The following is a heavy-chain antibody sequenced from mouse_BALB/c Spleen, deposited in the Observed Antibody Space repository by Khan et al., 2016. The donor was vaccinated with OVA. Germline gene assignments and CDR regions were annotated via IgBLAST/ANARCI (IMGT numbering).Heavy chain of an antibody. V-gene: IGHV3-2*02. D-gene: IGHD1-1*01. CDR3: ARKNYYGYAMDY. CDR2: ISYSGST. J-gene: IGHJ4*01. Sequence: QLEESGPGLVKPSQSLSLTCTVTGYSITSGYAWNWIRQFPGNKLEWMGYISYSGSTSYNPSLRSRISITRDTSKNKFFLQLNSVTTEDTATYYCARKNYYGYAMDYWGQGTSVTVSS. CDR1: GYSITSGYA.